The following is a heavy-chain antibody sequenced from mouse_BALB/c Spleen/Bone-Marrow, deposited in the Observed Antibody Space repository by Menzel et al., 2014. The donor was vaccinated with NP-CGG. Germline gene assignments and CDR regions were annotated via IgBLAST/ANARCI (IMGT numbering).Heavy chain of an antibody. CDR1: GYAFSSYW. Sequence: VKLQESGAELVRPGSSVKISCKASGYAFSSYWMNWVKQWPGQGLEWIGQIYPGDGDTNYNGKFKGKATLTADKSSSTAYMQLSSLTSEDSAVYFCARGDGNYPFYAMDYWGQGTSVTVSS. D-gene: IGHD2-1*01. CDR3: ARGDGNYPFYAMDY. CDR2: IYPGDGDT. V-gene: IGHV1-80*01. J-gene: IGHJ4*01.